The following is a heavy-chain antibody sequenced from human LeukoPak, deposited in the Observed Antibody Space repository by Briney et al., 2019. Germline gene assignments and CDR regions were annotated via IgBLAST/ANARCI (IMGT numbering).Heavy chain of an antibody. V-gene: IGHV1-2*06. CDR1: GYTFTNYY. J-gene: IGHJ4*02. CDR3: ARGATYYYDSSGYFDY. Sequence: ASVKVSCKASGYTFTNYYVHWVRQAPGQGLEWMGRINPNSGGTNYAQKFQGRVTMTRDTSISTAYMELSSLRSEDTAVYYCARGATYYYDSSGYFDYWGQGTLVTVSS. D-gene: IGHD3-22*01. CDR2: INPNSGGT.